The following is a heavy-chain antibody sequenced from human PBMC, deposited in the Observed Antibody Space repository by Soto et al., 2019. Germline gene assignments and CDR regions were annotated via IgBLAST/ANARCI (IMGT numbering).Heavy chain of an antibody. D-gene: IGHD3-10*01. CDR1: GFTFSNAW. Sequence: LRLSCAASGFTFSNAWMSWVRQAPGTGLEWVGRIKSKTDGGTTDYAAPVKGRFTISRDDSKNTLYLQMNSLKPEDTAVHYCTTCDYDGSGSYYRRPSQYPHLFDYWGQGTLFTGSS. CDR3: TTCDYDGSGSYYRRPSQYPHLFDY. J-gene: IGHJ4*02. V-gene: IGHV3-15*01. CDR2: IKSKTDGGTT.